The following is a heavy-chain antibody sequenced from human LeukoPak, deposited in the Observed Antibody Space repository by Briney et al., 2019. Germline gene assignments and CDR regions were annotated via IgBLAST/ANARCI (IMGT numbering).Heavy chain of an antibody. CDR2: INHRGST. J-gene: IGHJ4*02. CDR1: GGSFSGYY. V-gene: IGHV4-34*01. CDR3: ARGLGSS. D-gene: IGHD6-13*01. Sequence: SETLSLTCAVYGGSFSGYYWSWIRQPPGKGLEWIGEINHRGSTNYNPSLKSRVTISVDTSKNQFSLKLSSVTAADTAVYYCARGLGSSWGQGTLVTVSS.